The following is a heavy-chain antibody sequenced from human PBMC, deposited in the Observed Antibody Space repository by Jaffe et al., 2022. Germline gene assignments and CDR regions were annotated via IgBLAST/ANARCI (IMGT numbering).Heavy chain of an antibody. J-gene: IGHJ4*02. V-gene: IGHV4-59*01. CDR3: ARVGMDYYDSSGYYGY. CDR2: IYYSGST. Sequence: QVQLQESGPGLVKPSETLSLTCTVSGGSISSYYWSWIRQPPGKGLEWIGYIYYSGSTNYNPSLKSRVTISVDTSKNQFSLKLSSVTAADTAVYYCARVGMDYYDSSGYYGYWGQGTLVTVSS. D-gene: IGHD3-22*01. CDR1: GGSISSYY.